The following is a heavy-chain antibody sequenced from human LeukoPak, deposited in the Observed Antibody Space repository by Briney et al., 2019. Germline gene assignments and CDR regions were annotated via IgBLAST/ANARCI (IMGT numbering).Heavy chain of an antibody. CDR2: IYTSGST. CDR1: GGSISSYY. Sequence: PSETLSLTCTVSGGSISSYYWSWIRQPAGKGLEWIGRIYTSGSTNYNPSLKSRVTMSVDTSKNQFSLKLSSVTAADTAVYYCASQDSSSWYFRHAFDIWGQGTMVTVSS. D-gene: IGHD6-13*01. V-gene: IGHV4-4*07. J-gene: IGHJ3*02. CDR3: ASQDSSSWYFRHAFDI.